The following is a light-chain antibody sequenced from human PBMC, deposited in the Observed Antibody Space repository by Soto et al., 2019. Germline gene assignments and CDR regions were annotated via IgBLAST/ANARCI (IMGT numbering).Light chain of an antibody. CDR2: AAS. V-gene: IGKV1-17*03. CDR3: LQHYSAPWT. J-gene: IGKJ1*01. Sequence: DIQMTQSPSAMSASVGDRVTITCRASQGIGNYLAWFQQKPGKVPKRLIYAASNLQSGVPSRFSGSGSGSEFTLTISSLQAEDFETYFCLQHYSAPWTFGQGTKVDIK. CDR1: QGIGNY.